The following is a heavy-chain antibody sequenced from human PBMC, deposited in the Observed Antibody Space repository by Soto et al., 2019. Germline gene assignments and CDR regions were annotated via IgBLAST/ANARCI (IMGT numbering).Heavy chain of an antibody. V-gene: IGHV1-69*02. CDR2: IIPILGIA. Sequence: QVQLVQSGAEVKKPGSSVKVSCKASGGTFSSYTISWVRQAPGQGLEWVGRIIPILGIANYAQKFQGRVTITADKSTSTAYMELSSLRSEDTAVYYCATVLTSYYYYMDVWGKGTTVTVSS. D-gene: IGHD2-21*02. J-gene: IGHJ6*03. CDR1: GGTFSSYT. CDR3: ATVLTSYYYYMDV.